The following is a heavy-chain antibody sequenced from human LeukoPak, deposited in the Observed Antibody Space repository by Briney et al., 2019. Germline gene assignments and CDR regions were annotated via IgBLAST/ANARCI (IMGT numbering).Heavy chain of an antibody. D-gene: IGHD4-17*01. CDR1: GGSISSSSYY. V-gene: IGHV4-61*01. J-gene: IGHJ3*02. CDR3: ARDLVTVTKGFDI. CDR2: ISYIGST. Sequence: SETLSLTCTVSGGSISSSSYYWGWIRQPPGKGLEWIGYISYIGSTNYNPSLKSRVTISIDTSKSQFSLKLSSVTAADTAVYYCARDLVTVTKGFDIWGQGTMVSVSS.